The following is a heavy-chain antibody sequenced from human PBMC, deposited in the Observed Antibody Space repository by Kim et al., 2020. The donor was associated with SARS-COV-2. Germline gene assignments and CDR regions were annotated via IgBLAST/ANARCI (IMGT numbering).Heavy chain of an antibody. Sequence: SETLSLTCTVSGGSISSSDYYWGWIRQPPGKGLEWIGSIYYTGTTYYNPSLKSRVTISVDTSKNQFSLKLSSVTDATVYYCARHGCTGGVCYFDPWGQ. CDR3: ARHGCTGGVCYFDP. CDR2: IYYTGTT. CDR1: GGSISSSDYY. J-gene: IGHJ5*02. V-gene: IGHV4-39*01. D-gene: IGHD2-8*02.